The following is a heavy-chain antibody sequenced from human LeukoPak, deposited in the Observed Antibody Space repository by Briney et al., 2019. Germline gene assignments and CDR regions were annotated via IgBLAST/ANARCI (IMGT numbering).Heavy chain of an antibody. Sequence: PSETLSLTCTVSGGSISSSSPYWGWIRQPPGKGLEWIGTIYNGETTYYNSSLESRVTISVDTSKNQFSLKLSSVTAADTAVYYCARPRDYGFDYWGQGTLVTVSS. CDR3: ARPRDYGFDY. CDR2: IYNGETT. D-gene: IGHD4/OR15-4a*01. CDR1: GGSISSSSPY. J-gene: IGHJ4*02. V-gene: IGHV4-39*01.